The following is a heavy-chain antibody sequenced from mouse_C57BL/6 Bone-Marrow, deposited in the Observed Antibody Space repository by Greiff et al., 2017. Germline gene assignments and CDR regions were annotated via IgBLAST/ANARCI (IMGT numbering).Heavy chain of an antibody. Sequence: VQLQQSWAELAKPGASVKLSCKASGYTFTSYWMHWVKQRPGQGLEWIGYINPCSGYTKYNQKFKDKAKFTADTSSSTAYMQLSSLTYEYAAFYYCSIECYYGTFAYGGQGTTLTVSS. CDR3: SIECYYGTFAY. V-gene: IGHV1-7*01. CDR1: GYTFTSYW. CDR2: INPCSGYT. D-gene: IGHD1-1*01. J-gene: IGHJ2*01.